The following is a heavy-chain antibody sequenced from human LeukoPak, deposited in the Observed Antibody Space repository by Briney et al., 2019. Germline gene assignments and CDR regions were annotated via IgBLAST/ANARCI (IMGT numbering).Heavy chain of an antibody. CDR3: ATDVTGTAPYDF. V-gene: IGHV1-24*01. J-gene: IGHJ4*02. Sequence: ASVKVSCKVSGYSLSELSIHWVRQAPGKGLEWLGGFDPEDDEAIYAQSLQGRVTMTEDTSTDTAYMELSGLTSDDAAVYYCATDVTGTAPYDFWGQGTLVTVS. CDR2: FDPEDDEA. D-gene: IGHD1-1*01. CDR1: GYSLSELS.